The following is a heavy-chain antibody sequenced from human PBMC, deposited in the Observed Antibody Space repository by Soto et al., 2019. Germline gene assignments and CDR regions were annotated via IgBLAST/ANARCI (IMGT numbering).Heavy chain of an antibody. CDR1: GGSISSGGYY. CDR2: IYYSGST. V-gene: IGHV4-31*03. J-gene: IGHJ5*02. CDR3: ARGYYYDSSGGINNWFDP. Sequence: TSETLSLTCTVSGGSISSGGYYWSWIRQHPGKGLEWIGYIYYSGSTYYNPSLKSRVTISVDTSKNQFSLKLSSVTAADTAVYYCARGYYYDSSGGINNWFDPWGQGTLVTVSS. D-gene: IGHD3-22*01.